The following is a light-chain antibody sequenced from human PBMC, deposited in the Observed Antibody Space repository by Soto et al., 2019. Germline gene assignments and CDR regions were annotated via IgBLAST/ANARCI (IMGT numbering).Light chain of an antibody. CDR2: GAS. CDR3: QQYNNWPRLT. V-gene: IGKV3-15*01. J-gene: IGKJ4*01. Sequence: EIGITLSPCTLSVLPGERATLSCRASQYITRYLAWYQQKPGQAPRLLIYGASTRATGVPARFSGSGSGTEFTLTISSLQSEDFAVYYCQQYNNWPRLTFGGGTKVDIK. CDR1: QYITRY.